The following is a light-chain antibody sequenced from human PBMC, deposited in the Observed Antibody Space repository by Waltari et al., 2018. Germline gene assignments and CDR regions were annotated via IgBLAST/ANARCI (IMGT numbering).Light chain of an antibody. Sequence: QSALTQPRSVSGSPGQSVTISCPGTSSDVGGSNYVYWYQQHPGKVPKLMIYDVSKRPSGVPDRFSGSKSGNTASLTISGLQAEDEADYYCCSYAGSYSFVFGTGTKVTVL. CDR2: DVS. CDR3: CSYAGSYSFV. CDR1: SSDVGGSNY. J-gene: IGLJ1*01. V-gene: IGLV2-11*01.